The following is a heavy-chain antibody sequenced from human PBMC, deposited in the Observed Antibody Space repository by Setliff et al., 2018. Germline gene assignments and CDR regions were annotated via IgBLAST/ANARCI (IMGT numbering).Heavy chain of an antibody. V-gene: IGHV4-30-4*08. CDR3: AREVGTSTSSDAFDV. D-gene: IGHD1-26*01. J-gene: IGHJ3*01. CDR2: IYHSGSA. Sequence: TLSLTCTVSGDSISSGDYFWSWIRQPPGEGLEWIAYIYHSGSAYYNPSLKSRVTMSVDTSKNQFSLHLTSVTAADTAVYYCAREVGTSTSSDAFDVWGQGMMVTV. CDR1: GDSISSGDYF.